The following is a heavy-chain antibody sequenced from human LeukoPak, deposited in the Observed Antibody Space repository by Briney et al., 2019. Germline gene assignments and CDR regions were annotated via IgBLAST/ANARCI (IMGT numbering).Heavy chain of an antibody. Sequence: GGSLRLSCAASGFTFDGYAMHWVRQAPGKGLEWVSGISWNSGSIGYADSVKGRFTISRDNAKNSLYLQMNSLRAEDTALYYCAKAAGYSSSSGLFDYWGQGTLVTVSS. CDR3: AKAAGYSSSSGLFDY. D-gene: IGHD6-6*01. CDR1: GFTFDGYA. CDR2: ISWNSGSI. V-gene: IGHV3-9*01. J-gene: IGHJ4*02.